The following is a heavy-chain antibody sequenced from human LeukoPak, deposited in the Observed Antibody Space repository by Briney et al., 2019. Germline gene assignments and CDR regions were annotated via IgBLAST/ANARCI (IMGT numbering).Heavy chain of an antibody. Sequence: GGSLRLSCAASGFTFSSYAMSWVRQAPGKGLEWVSAISGSGGTTYYADSVKGRFTISRDNSKNTLYLQMNSLKAEDTAVYYCASTPSVWFVVHGSNWGQGTLVTVSS. V-gene: IGHV3-23*01. J-gene: IGHJ4*02. CDR1: GFTFSSYA. D-gene: IGHD3-10*01. CDR2: ISGSGGTT. CDR3: ASTPSVWFVVHGSN.